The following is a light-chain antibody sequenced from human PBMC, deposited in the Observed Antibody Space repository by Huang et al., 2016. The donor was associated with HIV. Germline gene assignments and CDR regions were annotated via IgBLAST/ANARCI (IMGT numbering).Light chain of an antibody. V-gene: IGKV3-15*01. Sequence: EIVMTQSPVTLSVSPGERATLSCRASQSVSTNLAWYQQKPGQAPRLLMYGASRRATGIPARFSGSGSGTEVTLTISSLQSEDFAVYYCQQYNKWPPFTFGPGTKVDI. J-gene: IGKJ3*01. CDR1: QSVSTN. CDR3: QQYNKWPPFT. CDR2: GAS.